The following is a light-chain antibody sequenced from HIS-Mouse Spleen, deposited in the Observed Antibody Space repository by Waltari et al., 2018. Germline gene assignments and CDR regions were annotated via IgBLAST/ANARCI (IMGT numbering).Light chain of an antibody. Sequence: SYVLTQPPSVSVAPGKTARITCGGTNIGSNSVHWYKKKPGQAPVLVVYDDSDRPSGIPERFSGSNSGNTATLTISRVEAGDEADYYCQVWDSSSDHVVFGGGTKLTVL. CDR1: NIGSNS. CDR2: DDS. V-gene: IGLV3-21*03. CDR3: QVWDSSSDHVV. J-gene: IGLJ2*01.